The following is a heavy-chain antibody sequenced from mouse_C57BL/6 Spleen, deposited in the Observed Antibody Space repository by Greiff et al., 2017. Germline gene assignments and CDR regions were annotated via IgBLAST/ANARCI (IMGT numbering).Heavy chain of an antibody. Sequence: EVQRVESGAELVRPGASVKLSCTASGFNIKDYYMHWVKQRPEQGLEWIGRIDPEDGDTEYAPKFQGKATMTADPSTNTAYLQLSSLTSEDTAVYYGTPAHYYGHFDYWGQGTTLTVAS. CDR3: TPAHYYGHFDY. D-gene: IGHD1-1*01. CDR2: IDPEDGDT. J-gene: IGHJ2*01. V-gene: IGHV14-1*01. CDR1: GFNIKDYY.